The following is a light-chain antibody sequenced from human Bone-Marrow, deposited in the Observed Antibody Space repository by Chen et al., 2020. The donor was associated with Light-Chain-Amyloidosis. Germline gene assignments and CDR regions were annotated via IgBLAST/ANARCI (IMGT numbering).Light chain of an antibody. CDR2: DYS. Sequence: SYVLTQPSSVSVAPGQTATIACGGNNIGSTSVHWYQQTPGPAPLLVVDDYSDRPAGIPERLSGSNSGNTATLTISRVEAGDEADYYCQVWDRSSDRPVFGGGTKLTVL. V-gene: IGLV3-21*02. CDR3: QVWDRSSDRPV. J-gene: IGLJ3*02. CDR1: NIGSTS.